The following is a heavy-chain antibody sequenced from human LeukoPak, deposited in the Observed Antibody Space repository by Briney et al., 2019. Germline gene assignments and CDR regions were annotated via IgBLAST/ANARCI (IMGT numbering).Heavy chain of an antibody. V-gene: IGHV1-2*02. J-gene: IGHJ4*02. D-gene: IGHD6-19*01. CDR1: GYTFTDYY. CDR3: ARASTVAGNHRPFDY. Sequence: ASVKVSCKASGYTFTDYYIHWVPQAPGQDFEWMGWINPKSGGTEYAQKFQGRVTMTRDTSFSTAYMELSGLRCDDTAVFYCARASTVAGNHRPFDYWGQGTLVTVSS. CDR2: INPKSGGT.